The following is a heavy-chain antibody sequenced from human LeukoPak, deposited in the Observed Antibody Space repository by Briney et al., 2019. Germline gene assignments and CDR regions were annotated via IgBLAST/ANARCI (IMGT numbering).Heavy chain of an antibody. CDR3: ARADVVVPAAMLVYYYGMDV. CDR2: ISSSGSTI. D-gene: IGHD2-2*01. J-gene: IGHJ6*02. V-gene: IGHV3-11*01. CDR1: GFTFSNYY. Sequence: KAGGSLRLSCAASGFTFSNYYMRWIRQAPGKGLEWVSYISSSGSTIYYADSVKGRFTISRDNAKNSLYLQMHSLRAEDTAVYYCARADVVVPAAMLVYYYGMDVWGQGTTVTVSS.